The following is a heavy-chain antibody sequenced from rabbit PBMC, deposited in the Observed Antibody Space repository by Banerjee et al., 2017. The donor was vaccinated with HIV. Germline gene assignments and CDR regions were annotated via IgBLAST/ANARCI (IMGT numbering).Heavy chain of an antibody. CDR2: IDPIFGST. J-gene: IGHJ4*01. V-gene: IGHV1S47*01. CDR3: ARGIRYDDYGDYLRNGFDL. CDR1: GFDFSSYG. Sequence: QEQLVESGGGLVQPGGSLKLSCKASGFDFSSYGVSWVRQAPGKGLEWIGYIDPIFGSTYYASWVNGRFTISSHNAQNTLYLQLNSLTAADTATYFCARGIRYDDYGDYLRNGFDLWGPGTLVTVS. D-gene: IGHD2-1*01.